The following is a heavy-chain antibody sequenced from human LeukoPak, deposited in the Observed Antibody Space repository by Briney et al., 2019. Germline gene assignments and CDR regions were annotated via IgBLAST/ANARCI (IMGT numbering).Heavy chain of an antibody. J-gene: IGHJ5*02. Sequence: SETLSLTCTVSGGSISSSSYYWGWIRQPPGKGLEWIGSIYYSGSTYYNPSLKSRVTISVDTSKNQFSLKLSSVTAADTAVYYCARVTREVVPANNWFDPWGQGTLVTVSS. CDR1: GGSISSSSYY. CDR2: IYYSGST. CDR3: ARVTREVVPANNWFDP. V-gene: IGHV4-39*07. D-gene: IGHD2-2*01.